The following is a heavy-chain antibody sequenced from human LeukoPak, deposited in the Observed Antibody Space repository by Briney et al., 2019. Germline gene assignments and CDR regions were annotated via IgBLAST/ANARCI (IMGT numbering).Heavy chain of an antibody. V-gene: IGHV4-38-2*02. CDR3: ARGRVSSSTWYSTYYYYFYMDV. CDR2: MHHTGST. CDR1: GYSISNGYF. Sequence: TSETLSLTCTVSGYSISNGYFWGWIRQSPGKGLECIGNMHHTGSTYYNPSLRSRLTISRDTAKNHFSLRLSTVTAADTAVYFCARGRVSSSTWYSTYYYYFYMDVWGKGTTVTVS. J-gene: IGHJ6*03. D-gene: IGHD6-13*01.